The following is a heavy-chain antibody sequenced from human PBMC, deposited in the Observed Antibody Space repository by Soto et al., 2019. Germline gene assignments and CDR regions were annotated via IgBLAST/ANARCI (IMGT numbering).Heavy chain of an antibody. D-gene: IGHD2-8*01. CDR3: ARSVGSYCTNGVCYAFDI. J-gene: IGHJ3*02. V-gene: IGHV1-46*01. Sequence: ASVKVSCKASGYTFTSYYMHWVRQAPGQGLEWMGIINPSGGSTSYAQKFQGRVTMTRDTSTSTVYMELSSLRSEDTAVYYCARSVGSYCTNGVCYAFDIWGQGTMVTVSS. CDR2: INPSGGST. CDR1: GYTFTSYY.